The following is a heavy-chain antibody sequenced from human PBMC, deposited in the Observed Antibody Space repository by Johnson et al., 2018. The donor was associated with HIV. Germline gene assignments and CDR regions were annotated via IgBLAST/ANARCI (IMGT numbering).Heavy chain of an antibody. CDR3: AKGGLGHTDAFDI. D-gene: IGHD6-19*01. V-gene: IGHV3-74*03. Sequence: VQLVESGGGLVQPGGSLRLSCAASGFAFKTYWMVWVRQAPGKGLVWVARIYNDGSRTTYADSVKGRFTISRDNAKNTVDLQMNSLRVEDTAVYYCAKGGLGHTDAFDIWGQGTMVTVSS. CDR1: GFAFKTYW. CDR2: IYNDGSRT. J-gene: IGHJ3*02.